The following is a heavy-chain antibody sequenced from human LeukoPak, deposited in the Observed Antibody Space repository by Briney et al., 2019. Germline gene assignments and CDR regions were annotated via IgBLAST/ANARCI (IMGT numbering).Heavy chain of an antibody. J-gene: IGHJ5*02. CDR3: ARGHYDFWSGYQTGWFDP. Sequence: SETLSLTCAVYGGSFSGYYWSWMRQPPGKGLEWIGEIKHSGSTNYNPSLKSRVTISVDTSKNQFPLKLSSVTAADTAVYYCARGHYDFWSGYQTGWFDPWGQGTLVTVSS. D-gene: IGHD3-3*01. CDR2: IKHSGST. CDR1: GGSFSGYY. V-gene: IGHV4-34*01.